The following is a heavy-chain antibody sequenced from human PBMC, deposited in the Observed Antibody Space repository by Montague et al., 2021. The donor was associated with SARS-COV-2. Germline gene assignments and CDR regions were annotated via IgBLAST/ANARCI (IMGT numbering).Heavy chain of an antibody. V-gene: IGHV4-39*01. CDR2: IFYDGST. CDR1: GGSISRRTYY. D-gene: IGHD3-10*01. CDR3: ARHGPNDYYHSRYFDL. J-gene: IGHJ2*01. Sequence: SETLSLTCIVSGGSISRRTYYWGWIRQPPGKGLEWIGSIFYDGSTYYNPSLKSRVTISVDTSKNQFSLNLSSVTAADTAVYYCARHGPNDYYHSRYFDLWGRGTLVTVSS.